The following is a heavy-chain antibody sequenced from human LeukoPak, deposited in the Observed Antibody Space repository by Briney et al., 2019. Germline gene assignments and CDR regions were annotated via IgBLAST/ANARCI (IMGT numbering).Heavy chain of an antibody. CDR2: IYYSGGT. CDR3: ARLGWFDP. J-gene: IGHJ5*02. CDR1: GGSISSSSYY. Sequence: KPSETLSLTCTVSGGSISSSSYYWGWIRQPPGKGLEWIGSIYYSGGTYYNPSLKSRVTISVDTSKNQFSLKLSSVTAADTAVYYCARLGWFDPWGQGTLVTVSS. V-gene: IGHV4-39*01.